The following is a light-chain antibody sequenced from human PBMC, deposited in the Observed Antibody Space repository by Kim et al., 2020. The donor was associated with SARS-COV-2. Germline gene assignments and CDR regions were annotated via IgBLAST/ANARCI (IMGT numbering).Light chain of an antibody. CDR2: GAT. CDR1: QSVSSCY. V-gene: IGKV3-20*01. CDR3: QQYGSSPPNT. Sequence: DIVLTQSPGTLSVSPGERATLSCRASQSVSSCYLAWYQQKTGQAPRLLIYGATSRATGIPDRFSGSGAGTDFTLTISSRQPEDFAVYYCQQYGSSPPNTFGQGTKLEI. J-gene: IGKJ2*01.